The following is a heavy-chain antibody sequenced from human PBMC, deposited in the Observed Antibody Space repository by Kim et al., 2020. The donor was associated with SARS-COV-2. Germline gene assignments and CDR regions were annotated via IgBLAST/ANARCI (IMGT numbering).Heavy chain of an antibody. Sequence: SVKVSCKASGGTFSSYAISWVRQAPGQGLEWMGRIIPILGIANYAQKFQGRVTITADKSTSTAYMELSSLRSEDTAVYYCATTYCSSTSCYTRNYFDYWGQGTLVTVSS. CDR3: ATTYCSSTSCYTRNYFDY. J-gene: IGHJ4*02. CDR2: IIPILGIA. V-gene: IGHV1-69*04. CDR1: GGTFSSYA. D-gene: IGHD2-2*02.